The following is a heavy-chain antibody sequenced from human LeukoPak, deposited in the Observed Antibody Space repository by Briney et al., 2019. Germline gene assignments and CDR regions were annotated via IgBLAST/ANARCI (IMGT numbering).Heavy chain of an antibody. CDR3: ARRMELDY. V-gene: IGHV3-53*01. CDR2: IYSSGST. J-gene: IGHJ4*02. CDR1: GFTVSSDY. Sequence: PGGSLRLSCAASGFTVSSDYMSWVRQAPGKGLEWVSVIYSSGSTYYADSVKGRFTISRDNSKNTLYLQMNSPRADDTAVYYCARRMELDYWGQGTLVTVSS. D-gene: IGHD1-26*01.